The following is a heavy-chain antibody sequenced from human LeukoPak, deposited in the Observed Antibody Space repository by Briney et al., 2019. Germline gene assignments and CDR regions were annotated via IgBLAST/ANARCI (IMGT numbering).Heavy chain of an antibody. J-gene: IGHJ5*02. CDR2: IYYSGST. V-gene: IGHV4-59*08. CDR3: ARRISYSSSSVWFDP. CDR1: GGSISSYY. Sequence: PSETLSLTCTVSGGSISSYYWSWIRQPPGKGLEWIGYIYYSGSTNYNPSLKSRVTISVDTSKNQFSLKLSSVTAADTAVYYCARRISYSSSSVWFDPWGQGTLVTVSS. D-gene: IGHD6-6*01.